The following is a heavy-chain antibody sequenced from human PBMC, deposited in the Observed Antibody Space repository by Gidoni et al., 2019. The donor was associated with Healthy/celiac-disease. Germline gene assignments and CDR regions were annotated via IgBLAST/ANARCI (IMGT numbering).Heavy chain of an antibody. J-gene: IGHJ4*02. V-gene: IGHV1-2*02. D-gene: IGHD3-22*01. CDR2: INPISCGT. CDR1: GYPCTGYY. CDR3: ARDGADYYDSSGYLGESY. Sequence: QVQLVPSGAEVKKPEASVKVSCKASGYPCTGYYRPWVRQARGQGLEWMGWINPISCGTNYSQKFQGRVTMTRDTSISTAYMELSRLRSDDTAVYYCARDGADYYDSSGYLGESYWGQGTLVTVSS.